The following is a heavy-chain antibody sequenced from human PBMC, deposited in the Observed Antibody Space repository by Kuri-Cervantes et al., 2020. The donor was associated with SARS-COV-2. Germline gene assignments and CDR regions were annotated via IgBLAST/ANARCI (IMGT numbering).Heavy chain of an antibody. CDR2: ISGSGGST. CDR1: GFTFSSYA. CDR3: AQTLIAVAGYFDY. D-gene: IGHD6-19*01. J-gene: IGHJ4*02. V-gene: IGHV3-23*01. Sequence: GGSLRLSCAASGFTFSSYAMSWVRQAPGEGLEWVSAISGSGGSTYYADSVKGRFTISRDNSKNTLYLQMNSLRAEDTAVYYCAQTLIAVAGYFDYWGQGTLVTVSS.